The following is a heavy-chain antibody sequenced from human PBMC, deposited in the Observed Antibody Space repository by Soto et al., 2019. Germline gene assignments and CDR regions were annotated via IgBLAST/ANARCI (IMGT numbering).Heavy chain of an antibody. D-gene: IGHD6-25*01. CDR1: GASVSSGDYY. CDR3: VRVHADDSRGYFLDY. J-gene: IGHJ4*02. CDR2: IYFSGAT. Sequence: QVQLQEAGPGLVKPSETLALNCSVSGASVSSGDYYWSWIRQPPGKGLEWIGYIYFSGATSYAPSLKRRVSISIDTSNDRFFLKIKSVTAADTALYYCVRVHADDSRGYFLDYWCQGLLVSVSS. V-gene: IGHV4-61*03.